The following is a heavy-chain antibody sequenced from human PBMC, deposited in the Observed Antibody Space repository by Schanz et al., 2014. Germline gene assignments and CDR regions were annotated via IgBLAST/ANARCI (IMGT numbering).Heavy chain of an antibody. Sequence: EVQLVASGGGLVQPGGSLRLSCAASGFTFSTSAMSWVRQVPGKGLEWVSAILGLASTTYYADSVKGRFTISRDNTKNPLFLQLNSLRADDTAVYYCARNRGSGGQNWYFDLWGRGTLVTVSS. CDR3: ARNRGSGGQNWYFDL. CDR1: GFTFSTSA. D-gene: IGHD1-26*01. J-gene: IGHJ2*01. V-gene: IGHV3-23*04. CDR2: ILGLASTT.